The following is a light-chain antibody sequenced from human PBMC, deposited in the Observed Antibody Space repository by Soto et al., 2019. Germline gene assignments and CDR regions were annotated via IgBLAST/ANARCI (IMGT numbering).Light chain of an antibody. J-gene: IGLJ1*01. V-gene: IGLV2-14*01. CDR3: SSYTSTNTYV. CDR1: SSDVGNYNY. Sequence: QSLLTQPASVSGSPGQSITISCTGTSSDVGNYNYVSWYLQHPGKAPKLIIYAVSNRPSGVSNRFSGSSSGNTASLTISGLQAEDEADYSCSSYTSTNTYVFGTGTKVTVL. CDR2: AVS.